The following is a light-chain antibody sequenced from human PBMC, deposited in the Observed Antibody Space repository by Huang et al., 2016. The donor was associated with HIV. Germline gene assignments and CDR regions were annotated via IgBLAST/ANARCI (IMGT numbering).Light chain of an antibody. CDR3: QQYDNLYT. CDR1: QDIRNY. CDR2: GAS. Sequence: IQMTQSPASLSASVGDRVTISCQASQDIRNYFNWYQQKPGKAPTLLIYGASNLETGVPSRVSGNGSGTDFTITISSLQSEDIATYYCQQYDNLYTFGQGTRLEIK. J-gene: IGKJ2*01. V-gene: IGKV1-33*01.